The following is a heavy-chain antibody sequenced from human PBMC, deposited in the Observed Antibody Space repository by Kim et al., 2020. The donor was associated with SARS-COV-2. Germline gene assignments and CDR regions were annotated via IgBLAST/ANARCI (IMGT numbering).Heavy chain of an antibody. J-gene: IGHJ6*02. V-gene: IGHV3-64*02. CDR3: ARDGGGGGMDV. D-gene: IGHD3-10*01. Sequence: GGSLRLSCAASGFTFSSYAMHWVRQAPGKGLEYVSAISSNGGSTYYADSVKGRFTISRDNSKNTLYLQMGSLRAEDMAVYYCARDGGGGGMDVWGQGTTVTVSS. CDR2: ISSNGGST. CDR1: GFTFSSYA.